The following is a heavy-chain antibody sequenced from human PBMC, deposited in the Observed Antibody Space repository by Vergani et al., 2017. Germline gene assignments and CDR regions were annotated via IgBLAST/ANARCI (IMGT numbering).Heavy chain of an antibody. CDR3: AKHFRGWGIDY. Sequence: QVQLVESGGGVVQRGGSLRLSCATSGFTLSNYDMQWNRQGPGKGLEFVAFIQFDGSNQNYADSVKGRFTLSRDFSKNTLYLQMNSLRTDDTATYYCAKHFRGWGIDYWGQGTQVIVSS. CDR2: IQFDGSNQ. D-gene: IGHD3-16*01. CDR1: GFTLSNYD. V-gene: IGHV3-30*02. J-gene: IGHJ4*02.